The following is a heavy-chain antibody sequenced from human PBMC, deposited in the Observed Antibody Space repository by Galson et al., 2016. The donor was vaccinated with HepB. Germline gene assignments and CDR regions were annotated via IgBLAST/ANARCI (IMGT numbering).Heavy chain of an antibody. CDR3: AREGGTGDLYFDY. V-gene: IGHV1-18*01. Sequence: SVKVSCKASGYRFTSYGFSWVRQAPGQGLEWMGWISAYNGNTNYAQKYQGRVTMTRDTSTGTVYMEQRSLRSDDTAVYYCAREGGTGDLYFDYWGPGTLVTVSA. J-gene: IGHJ4*02. CDR1: GYRFTSYG. CDR2: ISAYNGNT. D-gene: IGHD7-27*01.